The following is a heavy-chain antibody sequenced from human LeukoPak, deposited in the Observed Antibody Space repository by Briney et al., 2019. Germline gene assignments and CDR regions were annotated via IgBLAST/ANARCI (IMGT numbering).Heavy chain of an antibody. CDR3: ARGGVSSSSWYNWFDP. CDR2: IYYSGST. D-gene: IGHD6-13*01. V-gene: IGHV4-31*03. Sequence: SETLSLTCTVSGDSISSGGYYWSWIRQHPGKGLEWIGYIYYSGSTYYNPSLKSRVTISVDTSKNRFSLKLSSVTAADTAVYYCARGGVSSSSWYNWFDPWGQGTLVTVSS. J-gene: IGHJ5*02. CDR1: GDSISSGGYY.